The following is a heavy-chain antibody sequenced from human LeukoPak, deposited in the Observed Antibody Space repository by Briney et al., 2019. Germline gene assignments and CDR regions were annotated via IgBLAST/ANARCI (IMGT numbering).Heavy chain of an antibody. CDR1: GDSISTSSYY. Sequence: PSETLSLTCTVSGDSISTSSYYWGWIRQPPGKGLEWIGSVFFSGNTYYEPSLKSRVTISVATSTNQFSLNVRSVSAADTAVYYCARDPSRSCASGNCFSSWGQGTLVIVSS. CDR3: ARDPSRSCASGNCFSS. D-gene: IGHD2-15*01. CDR2: VFFSGNT. V-gene: IGHV4-39*07. J-gene: IGHJ5*02.